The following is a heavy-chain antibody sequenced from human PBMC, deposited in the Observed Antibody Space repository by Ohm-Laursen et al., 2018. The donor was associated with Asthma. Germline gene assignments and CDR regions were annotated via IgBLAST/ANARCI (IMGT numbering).Heavy chain of an antibody. CDR3: ARDWDDAAGATSGYFDY. CDR2: IIGSGADT. J-gene: IGHJ4*02. V-gene: IGHV3-23*01. Sequence: SLRLSCAASGFTFSSYAMSWVRQAPGKGLECVSAIIGSGADTYYADSVKGRFTISRDNSKSTLYLQMNSLRAEDTAVYYCARDWDDAAGATSGYFDYWGQGTLVTVSS. D-gene: IGHD1-26*01. CDR1: GFTFSSYA.